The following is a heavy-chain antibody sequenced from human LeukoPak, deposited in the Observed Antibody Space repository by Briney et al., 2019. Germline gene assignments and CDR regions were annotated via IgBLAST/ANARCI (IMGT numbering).Heavy chain of an antibody. D-gene: IGHD3-3*01. Sequence: GGSLRLSCAASGFTFSSYSMNWVRQAPGKGLEWVSSISSSSSYIYYADSVKGRFTISRDNAKNSLYLQMNSLRAEDTAVYYCAGDRGRRQYYDFWSGSKVYYYGMDVWGQGTTVTVSS. J-gene: IGHJ6*02. CDR1: GFTFSSYS. CDR2: ISSSSSYI. CDR3: AGDRGRRQYYDFWSGSKVYYYGMDV. V-gene: IGHV3-21*01.